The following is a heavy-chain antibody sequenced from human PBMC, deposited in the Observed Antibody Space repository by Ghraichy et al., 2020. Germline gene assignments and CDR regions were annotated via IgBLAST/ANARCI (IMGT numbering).Heavy chain of an antibody. CDR1: QYPFTGYY. CDR2: INPDSGGT. Sequence: ASVKVSCKASQYPFTGYYTHWVRQAPGQGLEWMGRINPDSGGTDYAQKFQGRVTMTRDTSISTAYMEVSGLRSDDTAVYYCASQSLGYCSSTSCNNLGYWGQGTLVTVSS. V-gene: IGHV1-2*06. J-gene: IGHJ4*02. CDR3: ASQSLGYCSSTSCNNLGY. D-gene: IGHD2-2*02.